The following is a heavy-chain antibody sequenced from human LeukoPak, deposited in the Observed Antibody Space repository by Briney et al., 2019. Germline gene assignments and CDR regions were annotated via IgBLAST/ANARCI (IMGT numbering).Heavy chain of an antibody. V-gene: IGHV4-59*08. CDR2: IYYSGST. CDR1: GGSISGYY. D-gene: IGHD3-3*01. CDR3: ASSPQLRSYNWFDP. Sequence: PSETLSLTCTVSGGSISGYYWSWIRQPPGKGLEWIGYIYYSGSTNYNPSLKSRVTISVDTSKNQFSLKLSSVTAADTAVYYCASSPQLRSYNWFDPWGQGTLVTVSS. J-gene: IGHJ5*02.